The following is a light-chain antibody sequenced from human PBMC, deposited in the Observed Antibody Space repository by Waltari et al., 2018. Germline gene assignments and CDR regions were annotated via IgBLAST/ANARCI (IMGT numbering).Light chain of an antibody. CDR2: EVS. Sequence: QSALTQPPSASGSPGQSVTISCTGTSSDVGSHNFVSWYQQFPGKAPKLIIWEVSRRPSGVPDRFSGSKSGNTASLTVSGLQAEDEADYYCSSYGGINNSPYVFRTGTKVTVL. J-gene: IGLJ1*01. V-gene: IGLV2-8*01. CDR1: SSDVGSHNF. CDR3: SSYGGINNSPYV.